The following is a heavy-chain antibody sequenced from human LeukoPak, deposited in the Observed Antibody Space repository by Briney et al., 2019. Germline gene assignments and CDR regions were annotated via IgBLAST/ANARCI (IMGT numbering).Heavy chain of an antibody. CDR2: IWFDGSNK. D-gene: IGHD6-13*01. CDR1: GFTFSSYR. CDR3: ASAAGPSDY. V-gene: IGHV3-33*01. Sequence: PGRSLRLSCVASGFTFSSYRMHWVRQAPGKGPEWVAVIWFDGSNKYYADSVKGRFTISRDNSKNTLYLEMNSLRAEDTAVYYCASAAGPSDYWGQGTLVTVSS. J-gene: IGHJ4*02.